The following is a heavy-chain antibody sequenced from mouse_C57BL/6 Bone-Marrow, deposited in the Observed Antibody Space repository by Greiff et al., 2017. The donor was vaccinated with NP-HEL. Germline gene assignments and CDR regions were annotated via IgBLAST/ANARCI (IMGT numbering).Heavy chain of an antibody. CDR1: GYTFTDYY. D-gene: IGHD1-1*01. CDR2: IYPGSGNT. V-gene: IGHV1-76*01. J-gene: IGHJ4*01. Sequence: VQGVESGAELVRPGASVKLSCKASGYTFTDYYINWVKQRPGQGLEWIARIYPGSGNTYYTEKFKGKATLTAEKSSSTAYMQLSSLTSEDSAVYFCAREGITTGFYAMDYWGQGTSVTVSS. CDR3: AREGITTGFYAMDY.